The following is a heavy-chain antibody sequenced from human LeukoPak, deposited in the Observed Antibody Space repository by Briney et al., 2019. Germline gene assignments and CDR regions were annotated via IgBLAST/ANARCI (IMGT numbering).Heavy chain of an antibody. Sequence: ASVKVSCKASGYTFTGYYMHWVRQAPGQGLEWIGWINPNSGGTNYAQKFKGRVTMTRDTSISTPYMELSRLRSDDTAVYYCARRGRGDLAGLFDYWGQGTLVTVSS. D-gene: IGHD3-10*01. V-gene: IGHV1-2*02. J-gene: IGHJ4*02. CDR3: ARRGRGDLAGLFDY. CDR2: INPNSGGT. CDR1: GYTFTGYY.